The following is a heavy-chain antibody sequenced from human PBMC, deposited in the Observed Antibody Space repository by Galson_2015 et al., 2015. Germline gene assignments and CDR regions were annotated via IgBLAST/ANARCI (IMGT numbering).Heavy chain of an antibody. V-gene: IGHV1-3*01. J-gene: IGHJ4*02. CDR2: INAGNGNT. Sequence: SVKVSCKASGYTFTSYAMHWVRQAPGHRLEWMGWINAGNGNTKYSQKLQGRVTITRDTSASTAYMELNSLRSEDTAVYYCARGVYNSYYFDYWGQGTLVTVSS. CDR1: GYTFTSYA. D-gene: IGHD1-1*01. CDR3: ARGVYNSYYFDY.